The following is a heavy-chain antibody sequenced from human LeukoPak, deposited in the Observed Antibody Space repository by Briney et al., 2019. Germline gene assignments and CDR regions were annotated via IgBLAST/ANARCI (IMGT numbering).Heavy chain of an antibody. CDR2: ISYSGNT. V-gene: IGHV4-39*07. CDR1: GGSIISSDYH. D-gene: IGHD4-17*01. CDR3: ARGEDYGDYQTIDP. J-gene: IGHJ5*02. Sequence: SSETLSLTCTVSGGSIISSDYHWGWVRQPPGKGLEWIGTISYSGNTDYNPSLRSRVTISVDTSNNQFSLRLGSVTAADTAVYYCARGEDYGDYQTIDPWGQGTLVTVSS.